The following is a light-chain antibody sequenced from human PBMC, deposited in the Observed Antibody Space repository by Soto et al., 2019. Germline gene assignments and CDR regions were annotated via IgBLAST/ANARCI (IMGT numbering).Light chain of an antibody. CDR1: SSYIGACNY. CDR3: TSWTTSTTMI. CDR2: DVN. V-gene: IGLV2-14*03. J-gene: IGLJ2*01. Sequence: QSALTQPASVSGSPGQSITISCTGTSSYIGACNYVSWYQQHPGKAPKLMIYDVNIRPSGVSNRFSGSKSGNTASLTISGLQAEDEADYYCTSWTTSTTMIFGGGTKVTVL.